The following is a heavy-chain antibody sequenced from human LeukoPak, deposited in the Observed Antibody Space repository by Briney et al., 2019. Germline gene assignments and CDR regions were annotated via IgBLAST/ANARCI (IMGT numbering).Heavy chain of an antibody. CDR1: GFSFSGHW. J-gene: IGHJ4*02. D-gene: IGHD6-6*01. CDR2: ISPTGSTT. CDR3: ARGPNSNWSGLDF. Sequence: GGSLRLSCTASGFSFSGHWMHWDRQLPGKGLVWVSRISPTGSTTSYADSVKGRFTVSRDNAKNTLYLQVNNLRAEDTAVYYCARGPNSNWSGLDFWGQGTLVTVSS. V-gene: IGHV3-74*01.